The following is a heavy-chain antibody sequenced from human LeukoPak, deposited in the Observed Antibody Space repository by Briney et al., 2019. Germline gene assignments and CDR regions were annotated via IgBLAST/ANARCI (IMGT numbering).Heavy chain of an antibody. D-gene: IGHD6-13*01. CDR3: ARGPPLLVGEQLVRYFDY. CDR2: IYYSGSI. Sequence: TSETLSLTCTVSGGSISSYYWSWIRQPPGKGLEWIGYIYYSGSINYNPSLKSRVTISVDTSKNKLSLKLSPVTAADTAVYYCARGPPLLVGEQLVRYFDYWGQGTLVTVSS. CDR1: GGSISSYY. J-gene: IGHJ4*02. V-gene: IGHV4-59*01.